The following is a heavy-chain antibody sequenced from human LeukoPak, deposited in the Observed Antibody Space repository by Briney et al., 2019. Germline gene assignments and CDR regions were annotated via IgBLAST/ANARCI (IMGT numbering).Heavy chain of an antibody. D-gene: IGHD4-17*01. CDR3: ARFRDGDYYEYYFDY. Sequence: GGSLRLSCAASGFTFSSYWMSWVRQAPGKGLEWVSYISSGGSTIYYADSVKGRFTISRDNAKNSLYLQMNSLRAEDTAVYYCARFRDGDYYEYYFDYWGQGTLVTVSS. CDR1: GFTFSSYW. J-gene: IGHJ4*02. V-gene: IGHV3-48*04. CDR2: ISSGGSTI.